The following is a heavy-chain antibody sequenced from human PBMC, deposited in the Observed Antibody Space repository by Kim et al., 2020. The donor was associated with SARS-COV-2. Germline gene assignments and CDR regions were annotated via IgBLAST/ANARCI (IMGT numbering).Heavy chain of an antibody. CDR1: GGSISSGDYY. Sequence: SETLSLTCTVSGGSISSGDYYWSWIRQPPGKCLEWIGYIYYSGSTYYNPSLKSRVTISVDTSKNQFSLKLSSVTAADTAVYYCARDYYGSGSLDYWGQGTLVTVSS. CDR2: IYYSGST. CDR3: ARDYYGSGSLDY. V-gene: IGHV4-30-4*01. D-gene: IGHD3-10*01. J-gene: IGHJ4*02.